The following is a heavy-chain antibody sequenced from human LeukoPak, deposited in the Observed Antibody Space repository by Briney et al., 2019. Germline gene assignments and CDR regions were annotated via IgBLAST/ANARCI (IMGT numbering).Heavy chain of an antibody. V-gene: IGHV3-33*05. D-gene: IGHD2-2*01. J-gene: IGHJ6*03. CDR1: GFTFSHFG. Sequence: PGTSLRLSCEASGFTFSHFGMHWVRQAPGKGLEWVAVISYDGNNKFYSDAVKGRFTISRDNSKNTLYLQMSSLRAEDTAMYYCAKVAPADLYYYYYMDVWGKGTTVTVSS. CDR3: AKVAPADLYYYYYMDV. CDR2: ISYDGNNK.